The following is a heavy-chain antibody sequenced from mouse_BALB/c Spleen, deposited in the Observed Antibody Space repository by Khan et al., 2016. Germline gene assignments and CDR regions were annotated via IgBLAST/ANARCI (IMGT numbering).Heavy chain of an antibody. Sequence: QIQLVQSGPELKKPGETVKISCKASGYTFTKYGMNWMKQAPGKGLKWMGWINTYTGKPTYADDFKGRFAFSLETSANTASLQINHLKNADTTTXCCARQDNNVDWLYYCDYCGQVTTLTVAS. D-gene: IGHD2-13*01. V-gene: IGHV9-3-1*01. CDR2: INTYTGKP. CDR1: GYTFTKYG. CDR3: ARQDNNVDWLYYCDY. J-gene: IGHJ2*01.